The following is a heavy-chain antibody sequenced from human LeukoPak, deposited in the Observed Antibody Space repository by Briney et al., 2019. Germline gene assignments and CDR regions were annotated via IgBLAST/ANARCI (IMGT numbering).Heavy chain of an antibody. CDR2: ISAYNGNT. Sequence: AASVKASCKTSGYTFTSYGISWVRQAPGQGLEWMGWISAYNGNTNYAQKLQGRVTMTTDTSTSTAYMELRSLRSDDTAVYYCAMGVGATDFDYWGQGTLVTVSS. V-gene: IGHV1-18*01. J-gene: IGHJ4*02. CDR3: AMGVGATDFDY. D-gene: IGHD1-26*01. CDR1: GYTFTSYG.